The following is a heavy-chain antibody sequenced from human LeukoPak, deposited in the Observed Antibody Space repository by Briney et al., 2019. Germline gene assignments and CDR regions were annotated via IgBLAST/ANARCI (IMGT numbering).Heavy chain of an antibody. Sequence: PSETLSLTCTVSGGPISSYYWSWLRQPAGKALEWIGRIYTSGSTNYNPSLKSRVTMSRDTSKNQFSVKLSSVTAADTAVYYCARMRTYCSGGSCYGPGGMDVWGQGTTVTVSS. J-gene: IGHJ6*02. V-gene: IGHV4-4*07. D-gene: IGHD2-15*01. CDR2: IYTSGST. CDR3: ARMRTYCSGGSCYGPGGMDV. CDR1: GGPISSYY.